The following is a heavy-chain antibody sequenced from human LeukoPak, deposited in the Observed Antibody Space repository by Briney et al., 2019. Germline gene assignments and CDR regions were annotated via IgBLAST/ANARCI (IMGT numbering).Heavy chain of an antibody. D-gene: IGHD2-21*02. CDR1: GGSLSSADYY. J-gene: IGHJ4*02. V-gene: IGHV4-30-4*01. CDR2: IYYSGST. CDR3: ASIVVVTAAIDY. Sequence: PSQTLSLTCAVSGGSLSSADYYWSWIRQSPGKGLEWIGFIYYSGSTYYNPSLKSRVTISVDTSKNQFSLKLRSVTAADTAVYYCASIVVVTAAIDYWGQGTLVTVSS.